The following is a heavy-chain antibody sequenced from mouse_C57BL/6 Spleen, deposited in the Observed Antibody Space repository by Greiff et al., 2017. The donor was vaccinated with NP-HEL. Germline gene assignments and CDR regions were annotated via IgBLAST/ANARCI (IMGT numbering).Heavy chain of an antibody. V-gene: IGHV1-64*01. CDR2: IHPNSGST. CDR3: SRVNASYSTWFAY. CDR1: GYTFTSYW. J-gene: IGHJ3*01. D-gene: IGHD2-5*01. Sequence: VQLVESGAELVKPGASVKLSCKASGYTFTSYWMHWVKQRPGQGLEWIGMIHPNSGSTNYNEKFKSKATLTVDKSSSTAYMQLSSLTSEDSAVYYCSRVNASYSTWFAYWGQGTLVTVSA.